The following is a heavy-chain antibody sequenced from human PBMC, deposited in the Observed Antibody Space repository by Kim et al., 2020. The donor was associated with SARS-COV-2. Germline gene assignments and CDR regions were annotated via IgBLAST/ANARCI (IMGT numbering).Heavy chain of an antibody. CDR2: IYYSGST. CDR3: ARGEVDTAMALDY. J-gene: IGHJ4*02. V-gene: IGHV4-59*01. CDR1: GGSISSYY. Sequence: SETLSLTCTVSGGSISSYYWSWIRQPPGKGLEWIGYIYYSGSTNYNPSLKSRVTISVDTSKNQFSLKLSSVTAADTAVYYCARGEVDTAMALDYWGQGTLVTVSS. D-gene: IGHD5-18*01.